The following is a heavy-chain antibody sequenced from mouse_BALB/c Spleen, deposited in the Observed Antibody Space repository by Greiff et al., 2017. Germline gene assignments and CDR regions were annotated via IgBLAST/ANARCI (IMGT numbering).Heavy chain of an antibody. CDR3: ARAGNSYAMDY. V-gene: IGHV5-6-5*01. J-gene: IGHJ4*01. CDR1: GFTFSSYA. CDR2: ISSGGST. Sequence: EVHLVESGGGLVKPGGSLKLSCAASGFTFSSYAMSWVRQTPEKRLEWVASISSGGSTYYPDSVKGRFTISRDNARNILYLQMSSLRSEDTAMYYCARAGNSYAMDYWGQGTSVTVSS. D-gene: IGHD2-1*01.